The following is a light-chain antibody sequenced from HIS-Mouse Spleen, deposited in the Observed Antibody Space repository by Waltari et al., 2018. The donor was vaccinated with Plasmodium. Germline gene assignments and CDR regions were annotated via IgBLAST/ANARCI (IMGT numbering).Light chain of an antibody. CDR2: DVS. V-gene: IGLV2-14*03. CDR3: SSYTSSSTLV. J-gene: IGLJ2*01. CDR1: SSDVGGYNY. Sequence: QSALTQPASVSGSPGQSITISCTGTSSDVGGYNYVSWYQPHPGKAPKLMVYDVSNRPSGVSNRVSGSKSGNTASLTISGLQAEDEADYYSSSYTSSSTLVFGGGTKLTVL.